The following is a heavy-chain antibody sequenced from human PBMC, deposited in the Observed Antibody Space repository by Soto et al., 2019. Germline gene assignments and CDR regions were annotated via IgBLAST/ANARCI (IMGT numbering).Heavy chain of an antibody. J-gene: IGHJ6*02. CDR3: ARDSSSWSNYYYYGMDV. CDR1: GYTFTSYG. D-gene: IGHD6-13*01. CDR2: ISAYNGNT. Sequence: QVQLVQSGAEVKKPGASVKVSCKASGYTFTSYGISWVRQAPGQGLEWMGWISAYNGNTNYAQKLQGRVTMTTDTSTSTAYMELRSLRSDDTAVYYCARDSSSWSNYYYYGMDVWGQGTTVTVSS. V-gene: IGHV1-18*01.